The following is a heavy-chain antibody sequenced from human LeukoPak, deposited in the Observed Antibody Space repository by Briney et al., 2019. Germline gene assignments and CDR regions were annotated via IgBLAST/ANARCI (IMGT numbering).Heavy chain of an antibody. Sequence: GGSLRLSCAASGFTFSNYAMSWVRQAPGKGLEWVSAISGGSDITYYADSVKGRFTISRDNSKKTLYLQMNSLRAEDTAVYYCAKDPGHCGGDCYDYWGQGTLVTVSS. CDR2: ISGGSDIT. J-gene: IGHJ4*02. CDR3: AKDPGHCGGDCYDY. CDR1: GFTFSNYA. D-gene: IGHD2-21*01. V-gene: IGHV3-23*01.